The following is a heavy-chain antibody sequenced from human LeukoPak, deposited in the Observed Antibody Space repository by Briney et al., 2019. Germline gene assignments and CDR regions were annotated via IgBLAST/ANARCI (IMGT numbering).Heavy chain of an antibody. D-gene: IGHD3-10*01. CDR2: IYPNSGGT. Sequence: ASVKVSCKASGYTFTGYYMHWVRQAPGQGLEWMGWIYPNSGGTNYAQKLQGRVTMTRDTSISTAYMELSRLTSDDTAVYYCAREPYGSGSFRTDYYYMDVWSKGTTVTISS. CDR3: AREPYGSGSFRTDYYYMDV. CDR1: GYTFTGYY. V-gene: IGHV1-2*02. J-gene: IGHJ6*03.